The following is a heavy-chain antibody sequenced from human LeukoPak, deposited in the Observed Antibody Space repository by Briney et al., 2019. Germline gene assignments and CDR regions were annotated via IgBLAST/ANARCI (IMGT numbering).Heavy chain of an antibody. J-gene: IGHJ4*02. D-gene: IGHD6-19*01. CDR2: IYSGGST. CDR3: ARGYSSGWYGGY. CDR1: GFTVSYNY. Sequence: GGSLTLSCAASGFTVSYNYMSWVRQAPGKGLERVSVIYSGGSTYYADSVKGRFTISRDNSKNTLYLQMNSLRAEDTAVYYCARGYSSGWYGGYRGQGTLVTVSS. V-gene: IGHV3-53*01.